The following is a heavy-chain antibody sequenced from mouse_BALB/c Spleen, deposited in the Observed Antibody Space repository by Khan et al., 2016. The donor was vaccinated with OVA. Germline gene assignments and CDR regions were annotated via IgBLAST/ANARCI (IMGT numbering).Heavy chain of an antibody. CDR3: AEHLIRDPCYIDY. Sequence: QVQLKESGPGLVAPSQSLSITCTVSGFSLTDSGVSWMRQPPGKGLEWLGVIWSGGITHYNSALKSRLSILKDNSTSNVFLKLNSLQTDDKSIYFWAEHLIRDPCYIDYWGQGTTLTVSS. CDR2: IWSGGIT. V-gene: IGHV2-6-5*01. CDR1: GFSLTDSG. J-gene: IGHJ2*01. D-gene: IGHD2-12*01.